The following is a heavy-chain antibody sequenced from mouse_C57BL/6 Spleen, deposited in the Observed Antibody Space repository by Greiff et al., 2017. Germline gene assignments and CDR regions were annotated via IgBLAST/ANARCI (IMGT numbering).Heavy chain of an antibody. D-gene: IGHD2-3*01. CDR3: ARGDDGYYWYFDV. V-gene: IGHV1-76*01. CDR2: IYPGSGNT. J-gene: IGHJ1*03. CDR1: GYTFTDYY. Sequence: QVQLQQSGAELVRPGASVKLSCKASGYTFTDYYINWVKQRPGQGLEWIARIYPGSGNTSYNEKFKGKATLTAEKSSSTAYMQLSSLTSEDSAVYFCARGDDGYYWYFDVWGTGTTVTVSS.